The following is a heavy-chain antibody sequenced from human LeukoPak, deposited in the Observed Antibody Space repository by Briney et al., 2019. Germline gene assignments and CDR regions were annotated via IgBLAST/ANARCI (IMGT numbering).Heavy chain of an antibody. Sequence: ASVKVSCKASGYTFTGYYMHWVRQAPGQGLEWMGWINPNSGGTNYAQKFQGRVTMTEDTSTDTAYMELSSLRSEDTAVYYCATGQYCTSSTCAVWGQGTTVAVSS. CDR2: INPNSGGT. J-gene: IGHJ6*02. V-gene: IGHV1-2*02. CDR3: ATGQYCTSSTCAV. D-gene: IGHD2-2*01. CDR1: GYTFTGYY.